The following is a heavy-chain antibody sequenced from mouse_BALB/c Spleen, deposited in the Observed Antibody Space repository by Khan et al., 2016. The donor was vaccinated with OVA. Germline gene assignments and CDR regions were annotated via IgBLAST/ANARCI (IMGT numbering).Heavy chain of an antibody. CDR1: GYIFTNYW. J-gene: IGHJ2*01. CDR2: IYPGTDNS. CDR3: AREEALYYFDY. V-gene: IGHV1-76*01. D-gene: IGHD3-2*02. Sequence: VQLQQSGAELVRPGASVKLSCKTSGYIFTNYWIHWVKQRSGQGLEWIARIYPGTDNSYYNEKLKDRATLNADKSSSTVYMQLSSLKSEDSAVYCCAREEALYYFDYWGQGTTLTVSS.